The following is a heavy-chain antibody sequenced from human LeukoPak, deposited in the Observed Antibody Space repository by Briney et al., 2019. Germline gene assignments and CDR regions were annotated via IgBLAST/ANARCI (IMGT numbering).Heavy chain of an antibody. CDR3: AKGDTMGDAFDI. J-gene: IGHJ3*02. Sequence: PGGSLRLSCAASGFTFSSYAMSWIRQAPGKGLEWVSAISGSGGSTYYADSVKGRFTISRDNSKNTLYLQMNSLRAEDTAVYYCAKGDTMGDAFDIWGQGTMVTVSS. CDR1: GFTFSSYA. CDR2: ISGSGGST. V-gene: IGHV3-23*01. D-gene: IGHD2-2*01.